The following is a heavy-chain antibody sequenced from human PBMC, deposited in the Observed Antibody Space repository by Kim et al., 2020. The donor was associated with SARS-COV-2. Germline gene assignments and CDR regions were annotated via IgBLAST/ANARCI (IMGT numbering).Heavy chain of an antibody. CDR3: ARRKNDVGSRNTCNCINYFDD. CDR2: IDWDNDK. J-gene: IGHJ4*02. Sequence: SGPTLVNPTQTLTLTCTFSGFSLSTSGMCVNWIRQSPGKALEWLAHIDWDNDKYYSASLKTRPTISKDTSKNQVVLTMTNMDPVDTATYYCARRKNDVGSRNTCNCINYFDDWGQGTLVTVSS. V-gene: IGHV2-70*01. CDR1: GFSLSTSGMC. D-gene: IGHD2-15*01.